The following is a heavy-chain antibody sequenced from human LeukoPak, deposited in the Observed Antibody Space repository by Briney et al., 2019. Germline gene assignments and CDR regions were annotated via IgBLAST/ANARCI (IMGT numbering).Heavy chain of an antibody. J-gene: IGHJ1*01. CDR2: FDPEDGET. CDR3: AASNAGLGGNFQH. D-gene: IGHD3-16*01. CDR1: GYTLTELS. Sequence: GASVKVSCKVSGYTLTELSMHWVRQAPGKGVEWMGGFDPEDGETIYAQKFQGRVTMTEDTSTDTAYMELSSLRSEDTAVYYCAASNAGLGGNFQHWGQGTLVTVSS. V-gene: IGHV1-24*01.